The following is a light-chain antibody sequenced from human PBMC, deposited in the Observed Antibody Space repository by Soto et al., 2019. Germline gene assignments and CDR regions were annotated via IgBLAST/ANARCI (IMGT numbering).Light chain of an antibody. Sequence: QSALTQPASVSGSPGQSITISCTGTKTDIGNYNLVSWYQQHPDKAPKLIIYEDTKRPSGISNRFSASKSGTTASLTISGLQAEYEADYHCSSFEGRGTLVVFGGGTKLTVL. J-gene: IGLJ2*01. CDR2: EDT. V-gene: IGLV2-23*01. CDR3: SSFEGRGTLVV. CDR1: KTDIGNYNL.